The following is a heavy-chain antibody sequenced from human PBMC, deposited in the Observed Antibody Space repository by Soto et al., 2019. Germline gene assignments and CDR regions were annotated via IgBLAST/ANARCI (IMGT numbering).Heavy chain of an antibody. CDR1: GFTLSSYG. J-gene: IGHJ6*02. Sequence: GGSLRLSCAASGFTLSSYGMSWVRQAPGKGLEWVSAISGSGGSTYYADSVKGRFTISRDNSKNTLYLQMNSLRAEDTAVYYCAKDPSYRARSYYYYGMDVWGQGTTVTVSS. D-gene: IGHD2-21*01. V-gene: IGHV3-23*01. CDR2: ISGSGGST. CDR3: AKDPSYRARSYYYYGMDV.